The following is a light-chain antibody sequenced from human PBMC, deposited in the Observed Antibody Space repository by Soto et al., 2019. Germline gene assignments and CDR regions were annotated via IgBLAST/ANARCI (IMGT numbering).Light chain of an antibody. CDR2: GES. CDR1: QNVGSS. CDR3: LKDYGDSWT. V-gene: IGKV3-15*01. J-gene: IGKJ1*01. Sequence: DIVMTQSPATLSVSPGESATLSCRASQNVGSSLAWYQQKTGQAPRLLMYGESMRATGIPDRFSGRGSGTELTLTISRLQPEDFASYYCLKDYGDSWTXGQGTKVDIK.